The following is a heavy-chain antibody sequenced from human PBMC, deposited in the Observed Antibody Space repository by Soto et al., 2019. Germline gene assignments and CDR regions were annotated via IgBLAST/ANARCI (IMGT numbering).Heavy chain of an antibody. D-gene: IGHD5-12*01. Sequence: QVQLQQWGAGLLKPSETLSLTCAVYGGSFSAYYWSWIRQPPGKGLEWIGEINHSGSTTYNPSLKSRVTISVDRSKNQFSLKPSSVTAADTALYYCARGVGYAGVDYWGQGTLVTVSS. CDR1: GGSFSAYY. V-gene: IGHV4-34*01. CDR2: INHSGST. CDR3: ARGVGYAGVDY. J-gene: IGHJ4*02.